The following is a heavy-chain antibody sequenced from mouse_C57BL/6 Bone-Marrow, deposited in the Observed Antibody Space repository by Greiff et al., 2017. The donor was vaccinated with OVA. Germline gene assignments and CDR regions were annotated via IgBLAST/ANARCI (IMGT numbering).Heavy chain of an antibody. CDR3: ARSYYYGSSPFAY. J-gene: IGHJ3*01. Sequence: EVKLVESGGGLVQPGGSLKLSCAASGFTFSDYYMYWVRQTPEKRLEWVAYISNGGGSTYYPDTVKGRFTISRDNAKNTLYLQMSRLKSEDTAMYYCARSYYYGSSPFAYWGQGTLVTVSA. CDR1: GFTFSDYY. CDR2: ISNGGGST. V-gene: IGHV5-12*01. D-gene: IGHD1-1*01.